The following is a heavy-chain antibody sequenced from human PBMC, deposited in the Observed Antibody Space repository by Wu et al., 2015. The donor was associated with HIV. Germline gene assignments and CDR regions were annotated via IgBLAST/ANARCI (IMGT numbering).Heavy chain of an antibody. J-gene: IGHJ3*02. CDR3: ASLNVDTAMVHSPDAFDI. CDR1: GYTFTGYY. CDR2: INPNSGGT. V-gene: IGHV1-2*02. D-gene: IGHD5-18*01. Sequence: QVQLVQSGAEVKKPGASVKVSCKASGYTFTGYYMHWVRQAPGQGLEWMGWINPNSGGTNYAQKFQGRVTMTRDTSISTAYMELSRLRSDDTAVYYCASLNVDTAMVHSPDAFDIWGQGTMVTVSS.